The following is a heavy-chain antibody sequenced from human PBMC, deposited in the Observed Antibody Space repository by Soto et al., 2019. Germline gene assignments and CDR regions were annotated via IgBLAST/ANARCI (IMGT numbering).Heavy chain of an antibody. CDR3: AKDYSTVTTDPLSVVLFDY. CDR2: ITSDGRT. V-gene: IGHV3-23*01. J-gene: IGHJ4*02. D-gene: IGHD4-17*01. Sequence: GGSLRLSCAASGFTFSSYAMSWVRQAPGKGLGLVSIITSDGRTYYAESVKGRFTISRDNSKNTVYLQMNSLTAEDTAVYYCAKDYSTVTTDPLSVVLFDYWSQGA. CDR1: GFTFSSYA.